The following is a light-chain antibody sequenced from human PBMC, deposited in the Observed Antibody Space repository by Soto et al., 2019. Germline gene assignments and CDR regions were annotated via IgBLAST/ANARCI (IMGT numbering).Light chain of an antibody. V-gene: IGKV3-11*01. CDR1: QSVSSY. CDR3: QQRSNWPTFT. CDR2: DAS. Sequence: EIVLTQSPATLSLSPGERATLSCRASQSVSSYLAWYQQKPCQAPRLLIYDASNRATGVPARFSGSGSGTDFTLTISSLEPEDFAVYYGQQRSNWPTFTFGPGTKVDIK. J-gene: IGKJ3*01.